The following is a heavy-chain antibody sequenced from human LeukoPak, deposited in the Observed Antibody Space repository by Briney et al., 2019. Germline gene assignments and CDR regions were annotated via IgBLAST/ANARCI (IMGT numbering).Heavy chain of an antibody. D-gene: IGHD2-2*01. CDR3: AKDPPYCSSTSCSLYYYYGMDV. J-gene: IGHJ6*02. CDR1: GFTFSSYG. Sequence: GRSRRLSCAASGFTFSSYGMHWVRQAPGKGLEWVAVISYDGSNKYYADSVKGRFTISRDNSKNTLYLQMNSLRAEDTAVYYCAKDPPYCSSTSCSLYYYYGMDVWGQGTTVTVSS. CDR2: ISYDGSNK. V-gene: IGHV3-30*18.